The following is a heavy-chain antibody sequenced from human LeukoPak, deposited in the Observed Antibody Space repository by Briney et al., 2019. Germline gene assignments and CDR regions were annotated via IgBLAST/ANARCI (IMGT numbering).Heavy chain of an antibody. CDR2: MNPNSGNT. J-gene: IGHJ6*03. CDR3: ARGSGYDYYMDV. CDR1: GYTFTSYD. Sequence: ASVKVSCKASGYTFTSYDINWVRQATGQGLEWMGWMNPNSGNTGYAQKFQGRVTMTRNTSISTAYMELSSLRSEDTAVYYCARGSGYDYYMDVWGKGTTVTISS. V-gene: IGHV1-8*02. D-gene: IGHD1-26*01.